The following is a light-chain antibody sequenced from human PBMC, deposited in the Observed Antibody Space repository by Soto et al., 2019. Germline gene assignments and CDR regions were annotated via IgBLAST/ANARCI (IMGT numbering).Light chain of an antibody. Sequence: QSVLTQPASVSGSPGQSITISCTGTSSDIGAFTFVSWYQQHPGKVPKLMIFDVNRRPSGVSDRFSGSKSGNTASLTISGLQAEDGGDYYCSSYTSSSTQVFGSGTKFTVL. CDR1: SSDIGAFTF. CDR2: DVN. CDR3: SSYTSSSTQV. V-gene: IGLV2-14*03. J-gene: IGLJ1*01.